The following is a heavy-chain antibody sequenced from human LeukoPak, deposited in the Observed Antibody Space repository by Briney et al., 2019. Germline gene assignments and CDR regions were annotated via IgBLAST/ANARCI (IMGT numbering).Heavy chain of an antibody. CDR3: ARGVFAGDLLTGYWYFDL. CDR1: GFTFSSYA. CDR2: ISGSGGST. J-gene: IGHJ2*01. Sequence: GGSLRLSCAASGFTFSSYAMSWVRQAPGKGLEWVSAISGSGGSTYYADSVKGRFTISRDNSKNTVYLQMNSLRAEDTAVYYCARGVFAGDLLTGYWYFDLWGRGTLVTVSS. D-gene: IGHD1-20*01. V-gene: IGHV3-23*01.